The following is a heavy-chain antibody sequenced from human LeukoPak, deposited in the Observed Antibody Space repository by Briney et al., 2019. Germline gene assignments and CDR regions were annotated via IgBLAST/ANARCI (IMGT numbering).Heavy chain of an antibody. V-gene: IGHV3-30*18. D-gene: IGHD1/OR15-1a*01. CDR3: AKGEHGDY. CDR2: ISYDGSNK. CDR1: GFTFSSYG. Sequence: GGSLRLSCAASGFTFSSYGMHWVRQAPGKGLEWVAVISYDGSNKYYADSVKGRFTISRDNSENTLYLQMNSLRAEDTAVYYCAKGEHGDYWGQGTLVTASS. J-gene: IGHJ4*02.